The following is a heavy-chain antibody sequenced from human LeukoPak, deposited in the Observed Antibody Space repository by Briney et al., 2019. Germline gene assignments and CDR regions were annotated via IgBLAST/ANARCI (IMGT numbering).Heavy chain of an antibody. CDR2: IYYSGST. J-gene: IGHJ4*02. Sequence: SETLSPTCTVSGGSFSSYYWNWIRQPPGKGLEWMGYIYYSGSTNCNPSLKSRVTISVDTSKNQFSLKLSSVTAADTAVYYCARVDCSGGSCYSFDYWGQGTLVTVSS. CDR3: ARVDCSGGSCYSFDY. CDR1: GGSFSSYY. D-gene: IGHD2-15*01. V-gene: IGHV4-59*01.